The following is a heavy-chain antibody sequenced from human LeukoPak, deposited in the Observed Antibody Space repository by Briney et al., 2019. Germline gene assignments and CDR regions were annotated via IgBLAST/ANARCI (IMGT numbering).Heavy chain of an antibody. CDR2: LRGDGET. J-gene: IGHJ3*02. Sequence: GGSLRLSCAASGFTFSNYAMSWVRQAPAGGLEWVSSLRGDGETFYADSVKGRFTISRDNAKNTLYLQMNSLRAEDTAVYYCARDLVVVPAAPRGHDAFDIWGQGTMVTVSS. V-gene: IGHV3-23*01. CDR1: GFTFSNYA. CDR3: ARDLVVVPAAPRGHDAFDI. D-gene: IGHD2-2*01.